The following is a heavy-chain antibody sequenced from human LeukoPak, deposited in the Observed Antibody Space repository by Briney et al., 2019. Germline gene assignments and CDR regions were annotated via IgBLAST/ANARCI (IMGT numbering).Heavy chain of an antibody. CDR2: MNPNSGNT. Sequence: GASVKVSCKASGYTFTSYDINWVRQATGQGLEWMGWMNPNSGNTGYAQKFQGRVTMTRNTSISTAYMELSSLRSEDTVVYYCARLGVYDGNSYGSYWGQGTLVTVSS. D-gene: IGHD5-18*01. V-gene: IGHV1-8*01. CDR1: GYTFTSYD. J-gene: IGHJ4*02. CDR3: ARLGVYDGNSYGSY.